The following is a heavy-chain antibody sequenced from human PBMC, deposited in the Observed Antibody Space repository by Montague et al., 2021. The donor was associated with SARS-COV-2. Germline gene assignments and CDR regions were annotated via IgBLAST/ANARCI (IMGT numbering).Heavy chain of an antibody. CDR1: TDSFSGYY. J-gene: IGHJ6*02. CDR2: ITHSGST. CDR3: ACGEITTRGLIYYYGMDV. Sequence: SETLSLTCAVYTDSFSGYYWSWIRQSPGKGLEWIGEITHSGSTNNNPSLQSRVTISVDKSKNQFSLKLSSVTAADTAVYYCACGEITTRGLIYYYGMDVWGQGTTVTVSS. D-gene: IGHD4-11*01. V-gene: IGHV4-34*01.